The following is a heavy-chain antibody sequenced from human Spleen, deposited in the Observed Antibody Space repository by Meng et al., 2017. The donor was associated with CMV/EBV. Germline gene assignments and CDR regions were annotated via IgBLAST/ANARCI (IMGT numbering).Heavy chain of an antibody. D-gene: IGHD3-22*01. V-gene: IGHV3-11*04. CDR2: IRSSGSTI. CDR1: FTFSDYY. J-gene: IGHJ4*02. CDR3: ARDQGSSGYYYVDYFDY. Sequence: FTFSDYYMSWIRQAPGKGLEWVSYIRSSGSTIYYADSVKGRFTISRDNAKNSLYLQMNSLRAEDTAVYYCARDQGSSGYYYVDYFDYWGQGTQVTVSS.